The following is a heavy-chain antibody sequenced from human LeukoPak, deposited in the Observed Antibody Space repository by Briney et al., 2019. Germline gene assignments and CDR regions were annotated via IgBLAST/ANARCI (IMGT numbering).Heavy chain of an antibody. CDR2: IRAGGDVT. D-gene: IGHD3-16*01. Sequence: GGSLRLSCVASRFTFSKYIMTWVRQGPGKGLKWVASIRAGGDVTFYADSVKGRFRPSRDNSRNTVYLEMNSLRVDDTGVYFCANWGGTQTIGDIWYGPLDYWGQGTQVTVSS. CDR1: RFTFSKYI. CDR3: ANWGGTQTIGDIWYGPLDY. J-gene: IGHJ4*02. V-gene: IGHV3-23*01.